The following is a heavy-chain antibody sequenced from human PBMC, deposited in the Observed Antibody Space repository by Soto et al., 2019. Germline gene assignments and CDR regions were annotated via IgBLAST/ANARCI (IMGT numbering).Heavy chain of an antibody. CDR2: ISYNGSNK. D-gene: IGHD3-16*01. CDR3: AKDPRRGVTFGGVTF. J-gene: IGHJ4*02. V-gene: IGHV3-30*18. CDR1: GFTFSSYG. Sequence: GGSLRLSCAASGFTFSSYGMHWVRQAPGKGLEWVAVISYNGSNKYYADSVNGGFTISRDNSKNTLYLQMNSMRAGDTAVYYCAKDPRRGVTFGGVTFWGQGTMVTVSS.